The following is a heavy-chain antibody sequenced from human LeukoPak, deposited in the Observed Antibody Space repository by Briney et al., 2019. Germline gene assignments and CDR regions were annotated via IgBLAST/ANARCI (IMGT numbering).Heavy chain of an antibody. CDR1: GVSISSYC. J-gene: IGHJ4*02. Sequence: PSETLSPTCTVSGVSISSYCWSWMRQPQGRGLEWIGYIYNSESTNTNSSLQSRVTIPVDTSKNPYSLKLNSVTAADTVVYYCARGCVPGGFCGYFDYWGQGTLVSVSS. D-gene: IGHD2-15*01. CDR2: IYNSEST. CDR3: ARGCVPGGFCGYFDY. V-gene: IGHV4-59*01.